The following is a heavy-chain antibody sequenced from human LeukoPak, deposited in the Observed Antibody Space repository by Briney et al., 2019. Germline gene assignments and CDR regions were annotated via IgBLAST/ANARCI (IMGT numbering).Heavy chain of an antibody. Sequence: SETLSLTCAVYGGSFSGYYWSWIRQPPGKGLEWIGRIYTSGSTNYNPSLKSRVTMSVDTSKNQFSLKLSSVTAADTAVYYCARDYDDGWFDPWGQGTLVTVSS. CDR3: ARDYDDGWFDP. D-gene: IGHD3-3*01. CDR1: GGSFSGYY. V-gene: IGHV4-59*10. J-gene: IGHJ5*02. CDR2: IYTSGST.